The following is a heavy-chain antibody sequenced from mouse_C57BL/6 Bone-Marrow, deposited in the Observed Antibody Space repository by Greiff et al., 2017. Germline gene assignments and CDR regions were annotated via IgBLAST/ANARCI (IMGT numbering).Heavy chain of an antibody. V-gene: IGHV1-54*01. J-gene: IGHJ1*03. CDR3: ARGRILHPWYFDV. CDR1: GYAFTNYL. Sequence: QVQLQQSGAELVRPGTSVKVSCKASGYAFTNYLIEWVKQRPGQGLEWIGVINPGSGGTNYNEKFKGKATLTADKSSITAYMQLSSLTSEDSAVXFCARGRILHPWYFDVWGTGTTVTVSS. D-gene: IGHD1-1*01. CDR2: INPGSGGT.